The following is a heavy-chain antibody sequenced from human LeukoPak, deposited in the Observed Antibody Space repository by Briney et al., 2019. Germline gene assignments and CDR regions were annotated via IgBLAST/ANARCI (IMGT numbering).Heavy chain of an antibody. CDR3: ARDDVRYNWNYGYFQH. V-gene: IGHV1-69*05. J-gene: IGHJ1*01. CDR1: GGTFSSYA. D-gene: IGHD1-7*01. CDR2: IIPIFGTA. Sequence: SVKVSCKASGGTFSSYAISWVRQAPGQGLEWMGGIIPIFGTADYAQKFQGRVTITTDESTSTAYMELSSLRSEDTAVYYCARDDVRYNWNYGYFQHWGQGTLVTVSS.